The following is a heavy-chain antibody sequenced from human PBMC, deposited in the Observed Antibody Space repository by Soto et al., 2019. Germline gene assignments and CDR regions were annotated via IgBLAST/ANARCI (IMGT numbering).Heavy chain of an antibody. D-gene: IGHD2-2*01. CDR3: ARGRGEYCSSTSCYYSYYYYMDV. J-gene: IGHJ6*03. V-gene: IGHV1-69*02. CDR2: IIPILGIA. Sequence: SVKVSCKASGGTFSSYTISWVRQAPGQGLEWMGRIIPILGIANYAQKFQGRVTITADKSTSTAYMELSSLRSEDTAVYYCARGRGEYCSSTSCYYSYYYYMDVWGKGTTVTVSS. CDR1: GGTFSSYT.